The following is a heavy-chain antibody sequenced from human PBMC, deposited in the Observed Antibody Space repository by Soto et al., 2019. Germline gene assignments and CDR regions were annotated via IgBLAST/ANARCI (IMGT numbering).Heavy chain of an antibody. D-gene: IGHD6-19*01. CDR2: ISDTSTYI. CDR3: AGEIALGFDY. CDR1: GFTFSSYN. V-gene: IGHV3-21*01. Sequence: GGSLRLSCAASGFTFSSYNMHWIRRTPGKGLEWVSSISDTSTYIYYADSVKGRFTISRDNAKNSVFLQMNSLGAEDTAVYYCAGEIALGFDYWGQGTLVTVSS. J-gene: IGHJ4*02.